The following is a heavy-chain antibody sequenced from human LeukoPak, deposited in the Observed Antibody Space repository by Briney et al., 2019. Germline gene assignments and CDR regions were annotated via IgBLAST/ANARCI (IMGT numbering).Heavy chain of an antibody. CDR2: ISSSSSYI. D-gene: IGHD3-16*02. CDR1: GFTFSSYS. V-gene: IGHV3-21*01. Sequence: PGGSLRLSCAASGFTFSSYSMNWVRQAPGKGLEWVSSISSSSSYIYYADSVKGRFTISRDNAKNSLYLQMNSLRAEDTAVYYCARDGVTSLGWYYYGMDVWGQGTTVTVSS. J-gene: IGHJ6*02. CDR3: ARDGVTSLGWYYYGMDV.